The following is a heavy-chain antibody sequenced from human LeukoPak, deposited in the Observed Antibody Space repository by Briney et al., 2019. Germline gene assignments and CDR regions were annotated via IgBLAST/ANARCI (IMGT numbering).Heavy chain of an antibody. J-gene: IGHJ4*02. CDR3: AKDSWDYCSGGSCYSPLSDY. V-gene: IGHV3-23*01. D-gene: IGHD2-15*01. CDR1: GFTSRSYA. CDR2: ISGSGGST. Sequence: GGSLRLSCAASGFTSRSYAMSWVHQAPGKGLEWVSAISGSGGSTYYADSVKGRFTISRDNSKNTLYLQMNSLRAEDTAVYYCAKDSWDYCSGGSCYSPLSDYWGQGTLVTVSS.